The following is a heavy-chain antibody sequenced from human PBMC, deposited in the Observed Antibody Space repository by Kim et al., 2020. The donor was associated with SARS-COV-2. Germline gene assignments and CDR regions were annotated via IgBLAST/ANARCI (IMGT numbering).Heavy chain of an antibody. Sequence: GGSLRLSCAASGFTFSSYSMNWVRQAPGKGLEWVSYISSSSSTIYYADSVKGRFTISRDNAKNSLYLQMNSLRAEDTAVYYCAREGWSPTRGFDYWGQGTLVTVSS. CDR3: AREGWSPTRGFDY. D-gene: IGHD2-15*01. CDR1: GFTFSSYS. CDR2: ISSSSSTI. J-gene: IGHJ4*02. V-gene: IGHV3-48*04.